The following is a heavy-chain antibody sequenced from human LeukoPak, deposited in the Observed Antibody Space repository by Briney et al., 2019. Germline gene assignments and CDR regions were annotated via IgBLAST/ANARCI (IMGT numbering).Heavy chain of an antibody. D-gene: IGHD2-8*01. J-gene: IGHJ5*02. CDR1: GDSISSYY. Sequence: SETLSLTCTVSGDSISSYYWSWIRQPPGKGLEWIGYIYYGGSTNYNPSLKSRVTISVDTSKNQFSLKLSSVTAADTAVYYCARVLGYCTNGVCYKNWFDPWGQGTLVTVS. CDR2: IYYGGST. V-gene: IGHV4-59*08. CDR3: ARVLGYCTNGVCYKNWFDP.